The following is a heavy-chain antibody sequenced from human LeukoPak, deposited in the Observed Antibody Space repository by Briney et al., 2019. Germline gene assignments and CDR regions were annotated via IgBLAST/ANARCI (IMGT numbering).Heavy chain of an antibody. CDR3: ARGRLAGRITMVRGVIFYFDY. V-gene: IGHV4-61*01. Sequence: SETLSLTCTVSGGSVSSGSYYWSWIRQPPGKGLEWIGYIYYSGSTSYNPSLKSRVTISIDTSKSQFSLKLSSVTAADTAVYYCARGRLAGRITMVRGVIFYFDYWGQGTLVTVSS. CDR1: GGSVSSGSYY. CDR2: IYYSGST. J-gene: IGHJ4*02. D-gene: IGHD3-10*01.